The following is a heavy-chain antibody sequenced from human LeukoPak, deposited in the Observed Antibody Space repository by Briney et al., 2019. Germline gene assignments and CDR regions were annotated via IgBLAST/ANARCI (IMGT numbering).Heavy chain of an antibody. J-gene: IGHJ6*02. Sequence: PSETLSLTCSVSIGSISSSKWWSWVRQSPVKGLEWIGEIYLYGTTNYNPSLKSRVTMSVDRSKNQFSLKLSSVTAADTAVYYCARQKWEQQGRDYYFNGLDVWGPGTTVTVSS. V-gene: IGHV4-4*02. CDR3: ARQKWEQQGRDYYFNGLDV. CDR2: IYLYGTT. D-gene: IGHD1-26*01. CDR1: IGSISSSKW.